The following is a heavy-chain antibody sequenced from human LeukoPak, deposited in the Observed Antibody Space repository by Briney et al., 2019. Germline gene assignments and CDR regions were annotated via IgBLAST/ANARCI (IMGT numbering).Heavy chain of an antibody. CDR3: AREIKGEYSSSWYSVYSYYYYYMDV. J-gene: IGHJ6*03. CDR2: INPNSGGT. V-gene: IGHV1-2*02. D-gene: IGHD6-13*01. Sequence: ASVKVSCKASGYTFTGYYMHWVRQAPGQGLEWMGWINPNSGGTNYVQKFQGRVTMTRDTSISTAYMELSRLRSDDAAVYYCAREIKGEYSSSWYSVYSYYYYYMDVWGKGTTVTVSS. CDR1: GYTFTGYY.